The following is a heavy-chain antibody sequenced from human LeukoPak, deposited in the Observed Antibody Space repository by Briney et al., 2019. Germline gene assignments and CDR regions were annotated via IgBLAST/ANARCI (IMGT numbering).Heavy chain of an antibody. Sequence: GGSLRLSCAASGFTFSRYWMHWVRHAPGKGLVWVSRINTDQSSTSYADSVRGRFTISRDNAKNTPYLQMNSLRAEDTAVYYCARDRAVADRHYFVQWGQGALVTVSS. CDR2: INTDQSST. V-gene: IGHV3-74*01. CDR1: GFTFSRYW. J-gene: IGHJ4*02. D-gene: IGHD6-19*01. CDR3: ARDRAVADRHYFVQ.